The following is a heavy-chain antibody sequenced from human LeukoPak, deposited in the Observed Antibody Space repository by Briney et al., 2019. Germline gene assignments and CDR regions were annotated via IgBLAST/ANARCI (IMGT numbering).Heavy chain of an antibody. CDR2: ISYDGSNK. Sequence: GGSLRLSCAASGFTFSSYAMHWVRQAPGKGLEWVAVISYDGSNKYYADSVKGRFTISRDNSKNTLYLQMNSLRAEDTAVYYCARDRESGYSYGFDAFDIWGQGTMVTVSS. CDR1: GFTFSSYA. CDR3: ARDRESGYSYGFDAFDI. J-gene: IGHJ3*02. V-gene: IGHV3-30-3*01. D-gene: IGHD5-18*01.